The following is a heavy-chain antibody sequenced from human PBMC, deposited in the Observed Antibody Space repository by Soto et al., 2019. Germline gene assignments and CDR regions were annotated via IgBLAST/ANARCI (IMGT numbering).Heavy chain of an antibody. J-gene: IGHJ3*02. Sequence: SETLSLTCAVYGGSFSGYYWSWIRQPPGKGLEWIGEINHSGSTNYNPSLKSRVTISVDRSKNQFSLKLSSVTAADTAVYYCARAPAVAGISWGHAFDIWGQGTMVTVSS. D-gene: IGHD6-19*01. V-gene: IGHV4-34*01. CDR1: GGSFSGYY. CDR3: ARAPAVAGISWGHAFDI. CDR2: INHSGST.